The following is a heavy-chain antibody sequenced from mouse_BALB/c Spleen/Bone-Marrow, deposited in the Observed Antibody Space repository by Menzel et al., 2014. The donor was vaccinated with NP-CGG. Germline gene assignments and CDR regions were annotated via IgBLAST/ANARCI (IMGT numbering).Heavy chain of an antibody. J-gene: IGHJ3*01. CDR2: INPSTGYT. D-gene: IGHD1-2*01. V-gene: IGHV1-7*01. CDR1: GYTFTSYW. CDR3: ARVYYGYFFAY. Sequence: QVQLQQPGAELAKPGASVKMSCKASGYTFTSYWMHWVKQRPGQGLEWIGYINPSTGYTDYNQKFKDKATLTADKSSSTAYMQLSGLTSEDSAVYYCARVYYGYFFAYWGQGTLVTVSA.